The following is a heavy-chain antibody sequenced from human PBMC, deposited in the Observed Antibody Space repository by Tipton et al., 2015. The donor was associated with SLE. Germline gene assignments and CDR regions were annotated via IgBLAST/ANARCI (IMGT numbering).Heavy chain of an antibody. CDR1: GFTFSSYW. CDR2: INSDGSST. D-gene: IGHD6-19*01. J-gene: IGHJ6*02. CDR3: ARDRDTSGWYSARYYYYGMDV. V-gene: IGHV3-74*01. Sequence: GSLRLSCAASGFTFSSYWMHWVRQAPGKGLVWVSRINSDGSSTSYADSVKGRFTISRDNAKTTLYLQMNSLRAEDTGVYYCARDRDTSGWYSARYYYYGMDVWGQGTTVTVSS.